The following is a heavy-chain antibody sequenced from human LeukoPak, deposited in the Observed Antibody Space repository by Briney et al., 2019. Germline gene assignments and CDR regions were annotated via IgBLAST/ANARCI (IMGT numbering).Heavy chain of an antibody. D-gene: IGHD3-22*01. CDR2: ISYDGSNK. CDR1: GFTFSSYA. J-gene: IGHJ4*02. Sequence: PGGSLRLSCAASGFTFSSYAMHWVRQAPGKGLEWVAVISYDGSNKYYADSVKGRFTISRDNSKNTLYLQMNGLRAEDTAVYYCARDHYYDSSGYYPGYWGQGTLVTVSS. CDR3: ARDHYYDSSGYYPGY. V-gene: IGHV3-30*04.